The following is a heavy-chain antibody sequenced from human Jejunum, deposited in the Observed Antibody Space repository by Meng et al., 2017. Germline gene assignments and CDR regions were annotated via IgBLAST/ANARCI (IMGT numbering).Heavy chain of an antibody. Sequence: GGSLRLSCAASGFIIDDCAMSWFRQAPGQGLEWVATISRDGFTNYADSVKGRFTISRDSSKNSLYLQMHSLRADDTAVYYCAKKTVGSGFEPYDSWGQGTRVNVSS. V-gene: IGHV3-23*01. CDR3: AKKTVGSGFEPYDS. CDR2: ISRDGFT. D-gene: IGHD3-22*01. J-gene: IGHJ5*01. CDR1: GFIIDDCA.